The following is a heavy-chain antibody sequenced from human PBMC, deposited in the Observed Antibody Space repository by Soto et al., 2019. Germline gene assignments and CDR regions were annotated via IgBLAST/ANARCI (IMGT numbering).Heavy chain of an antibody. CDR2: IYYSGST. V-gene: IGHV4-59*01. Sequence: SETLSLTCTVSGGSISSYYWSWIRQPPGKGLEWIGYIYYSGSTNYNPSLKSRVTISVDTSKNQFSLKLSSVTAADTAVYYCAVGMVRGVIAYWGQGTQVTVSS. CDR1: GGSISSYY. CDR3: AVGMVRGVIAY. J-gene: IGHJ4*02. D-gene: IGHD3-10*01.